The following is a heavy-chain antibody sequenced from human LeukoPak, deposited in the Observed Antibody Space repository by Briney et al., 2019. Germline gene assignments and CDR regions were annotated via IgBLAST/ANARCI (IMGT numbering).Heavy chain of an antibody. CDR2: IRYDGTGQ. V-gene: IGHV3-30*02. J-gene: IGHJ3*02. Sequence: GGPLRLSCAASGFSFSDYGMDWVRQAPGKGLEWVSFIRYDGTGQYYADSVKGRLTISRDNSKNMLYLQLNSVRPDDTAVYYCARGNSNGFDIWGQGTMVTASS. CDR1: GFSFSDYG. CDR3: ARGNSNGFDI. D-gene: IGHD1-7*01.